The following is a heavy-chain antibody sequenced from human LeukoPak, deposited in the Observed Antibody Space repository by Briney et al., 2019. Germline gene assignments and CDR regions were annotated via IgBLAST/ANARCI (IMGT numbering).Heavy chain of an antibody. Sequence: PGGSLRLSCAASGFTLSSYAMSWVRQAPGKGLEWVSAISGSSGSTYYADSVKGRFTISRDNSKNTLYLQMNSLRAEDTAVYYCAKDPETVRATKPIGDYWGQGTLVTVSS. CDR1: GFTLSSYA. J-gene: IGHJ4*02. CDR2: ISGSSGST. V-gene: IGHV3-23*01. D-gene: IGHD1-26*01. CDR3: AKDPETVRATKPIGDY.